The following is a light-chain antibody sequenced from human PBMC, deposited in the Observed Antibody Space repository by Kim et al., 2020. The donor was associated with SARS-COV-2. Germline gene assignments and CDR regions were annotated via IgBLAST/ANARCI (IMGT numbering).Light chain of an antibody. CDR2: TNN. CDR1: SSNIGSNY. CDR3: AAWDDSLSGPV. J-gene: IGLJ3*02. V-gene: IGLV1-47*01. Sequence: ELTQPPSASGTPGQRVTISCSGSSSNIGSNYVYWYQQFPGMAPKLLIYTNNQRPSGVPDRFSGSKSGTSASLAISGLRSEDEADYYCAAWDDSLSGPVFGGGTQLTVL.